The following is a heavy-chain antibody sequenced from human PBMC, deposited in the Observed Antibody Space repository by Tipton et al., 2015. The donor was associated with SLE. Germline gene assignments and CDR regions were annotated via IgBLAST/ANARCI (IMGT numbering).Heavy chain of an antibody. D-gene: IGHD2-15*01. CDR1: GGSISSSSYY. V-gene: IGHV4-39*07. J-gene: IGHJ2*01. CDR2: IYYSGST. Sequence: TLSLTCTVSGGSISSSSYYWGWIRQPPGKGLEWIGSIYYSGSTYYNPSLKSRVTISVDTSKNHFSLKLSSVTAADTAVYYCARGYCRGGSCSRWSYFDLWGRGTLVTVSS. CDR3: ARGYCRGGSCSRWSYFDL.